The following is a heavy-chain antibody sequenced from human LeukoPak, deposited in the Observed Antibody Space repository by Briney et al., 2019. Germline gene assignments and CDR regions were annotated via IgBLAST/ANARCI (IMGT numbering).Heavy chain of an antibody. CDR1: GFTFSSYE. V-gene: IGHV3-21*01. Sequence: GGSLRLSCAASGFTFSSYEMNWVRQAPGKGLEWVSSISSSSSYIYYADSVKGRFIISRDNAKNSLYLQMNSLRAEDTALYYCARDPARYYDGSDYHQFDFWGQGTLVTVSS. D-gene: IGHD3-22*01. CDR2: ISSSSSYI. J-gene: IGHJ4*02. CDR3: ARDPARYYDGSDYHQFDF.